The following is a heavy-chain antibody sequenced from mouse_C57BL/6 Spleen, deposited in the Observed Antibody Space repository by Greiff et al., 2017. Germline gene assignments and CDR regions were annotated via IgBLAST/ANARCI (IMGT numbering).Heavy chain of an antibody. D-gene: IGHD2-4*01. Sequence: QVQLKQPGAELVKPGASVKLSCKASGYTFTSYWITWVKQRPGQGLEWLGDIYPGSGSTHYNEKFKSKATLTVDTSSSTAYMQLSSLTSEDSAVYYCATPPIYYDYFWYFDVWGTGTTVTVSS. V-gene: IGHV1-55*01. CDR3: ATPPIYYDYFWYFDV. J-gene: IGHJ1*03. CDR1: GYTFTSYW. CDR2: IYPGSGST.